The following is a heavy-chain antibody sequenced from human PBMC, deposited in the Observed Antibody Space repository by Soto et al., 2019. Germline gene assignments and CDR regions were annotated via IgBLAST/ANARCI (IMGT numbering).Heavy chain of an antibody. J-gene: IGHJ4*02. CDR3: ARVADYGDYILDY. CDR1: GGSISSGGYY. CDR2: IYYSGST. Sequence: SETLSLTCTVSGGSISSGGYYWSWIRQHPGKGLEWIGYIYYSGSTYYNKSLKSRVTISVDTSKNQFSLKLSSVTAADTAVYYCARVADYGDYILDYWGQGTLVTVSS. D-gene: IGHD4-17*01. V-gene: IGHV4-31*03.